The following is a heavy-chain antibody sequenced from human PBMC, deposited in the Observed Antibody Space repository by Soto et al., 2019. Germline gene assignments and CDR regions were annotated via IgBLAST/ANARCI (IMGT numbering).Heavy chain of an antibody. CDR2: INHSGST. Sequence: QVQLQQWGAGLLKPSETLSLTCAVYGGSFSGYYWSWIRQPPGRGLEWIGEINHSGSTNYNPSLKSRVTISVDTSKNQFSMKLSSVTAADTAVYSCVRGYSSKHEGYYGMYVWGQGTTVTVSS. CDR3: VRGYSSKHEGYYGMYV. J-gene: IGHJ6*02. V-gene: IGHV4-34*01. D-gene: IGHD5-18*01. CDR1: GGSFSGYY.